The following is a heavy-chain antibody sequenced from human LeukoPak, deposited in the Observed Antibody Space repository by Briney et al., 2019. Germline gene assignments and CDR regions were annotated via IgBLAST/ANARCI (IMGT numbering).Heavy chain of an antibody. Sequence: SETLSLTCTVSGGSISSSSYYWGWIRQPPGKGLEWIGYIYYSGSTNYNPSLKSRVTISVDTSKNQFSLKFRSVTAADTAVYYCAREVRDDYSHPNWLDSWGQGTLVTVS. CDR3: AREVRDDYSHPNWLDS. D-gene: IGHD5-24*01. V-gene: IGHV4-61*01. CDR1: GGSISSSSYY. CDR2: IYYSGST. J-gene: IGHJ5*01.